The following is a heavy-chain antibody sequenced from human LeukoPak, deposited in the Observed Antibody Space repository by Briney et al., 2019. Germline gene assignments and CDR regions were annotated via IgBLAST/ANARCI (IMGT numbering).Heavy chain of an antibody. CDR2: IYYSGST. CDR1: GGSVSSGSYY. D-gene: IGHD5-18*01. Sequence: SETLSLTCTVSGGSVSSGSYYWSWIRQPPGKGLEWIGYIYYSGSTDYNPSLKSRVTISVDTSKNQFSLKLSSVTAADTAVYHCAREAMYSYGNNFDYWGQGTLVTVSS. CDR3: AREAMYSYGNNFDY. J-gene: IGHJ4*02. V-gene: IGHV4-61*01.